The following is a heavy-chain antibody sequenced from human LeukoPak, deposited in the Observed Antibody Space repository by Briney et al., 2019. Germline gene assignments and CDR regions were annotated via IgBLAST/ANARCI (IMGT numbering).Heavy chain of an antibody. CDR3: AKDLAYGDRGFDY. Sequence: GGSLRLSCAASGFTFDDYAMHWVRQAPGKGLEWVSGISWNSGSIGYADSVKGRFTISRDNAKNSLYLHMNSLRAEDTALYYCAKDLAYGDRGFDYWGQGTLVTVSS. CDR2: ISWNSGSI. V-gene: IGHV3-9*01. CDR1: GFTFDDYA. J-gene: IGHJ4*02. D-gene: IGHD4-17*01.